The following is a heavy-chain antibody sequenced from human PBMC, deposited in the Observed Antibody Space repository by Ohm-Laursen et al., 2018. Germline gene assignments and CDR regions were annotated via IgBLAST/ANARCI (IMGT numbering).Heavy chain of an antibody. CDR1: GGSFSGYY. J-gene: IGHJ6*02. D-gene: IGHD7-27*01. CDR3: ASGAELGGMDV. Sequence: GTLSLTCGVYGGSFSGYYWSWIRQPPGKGLEWIGEINHSGSTNYNPSLKSRVTISVDTSKNQFSLKLSSVTAADTAVYYCASGAELGGMDVWGQGTTVTVSS. CDR2: INHSGST. V-gene: IGHV4-34*01.